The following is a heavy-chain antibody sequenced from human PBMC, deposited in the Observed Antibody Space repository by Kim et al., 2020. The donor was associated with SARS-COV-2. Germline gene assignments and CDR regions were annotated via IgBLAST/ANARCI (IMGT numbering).Heavy chain of an antibody. CDR3: ARSIVGGTKAGFGY. CDR1: GGSITGYY. D-gene: IGHD1-26*01. CDR2: IYHSGST. Sequence: SETLSLTCTVSGGSITGYYWSWIRQPPGKGLEWIGYIYHSGSTNYNPSLKSRVTISVDTSKNQFSLKLSSVTAADTAVYYCARSIVGGTKAGFGYWGQGTLVTVSS. J-gene: IGHJ4*02. V-gene: IGHV4-59*01.